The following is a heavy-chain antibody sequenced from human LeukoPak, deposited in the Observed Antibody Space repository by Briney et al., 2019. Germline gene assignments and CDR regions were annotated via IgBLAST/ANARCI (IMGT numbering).Heavy chain of an antibody. CDR2: IKQDGSDK. J-gene: IGHJ5*02. CDR1: GLTFSRYW. Sequence: GGSLRLSCAASGLTFSRYWMTWVRQAPGKGLEWVANIKQDGSDKYYVDSVKSRFTISRDNAKNSLYLQMNSLRAEDTAVYYCAREEWYTQGGSWFDPWGQGTLVTVSS. CDR3: AREEWYTQGGSWFDP. D-gene: IGHD3-3*01. V-gene: IGHV3-7*05.